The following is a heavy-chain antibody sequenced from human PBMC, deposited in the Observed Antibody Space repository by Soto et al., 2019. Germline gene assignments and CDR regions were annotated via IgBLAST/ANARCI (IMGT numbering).Heavy chain of an antibody. D-gene: IGHD3-10*01. CDR3: ARDWGRYYGSGSYYRPSDY. CDR1: GCTFSSYA. J-gene: IGHJ4*02. CDR2: ISYDGSNK. Sequence: GGSLRLSCAASGCTFSSYAMHWVRQAPGKGLEWVAVISYDGSNKYYADSVKGRFTISRDNSKNTLYLQMNSLRAEDTAVYYCARDWGRYYGSGSYYRPSDYWGQGTLVTVSS. V-gene: IGHV3-30-3*01.